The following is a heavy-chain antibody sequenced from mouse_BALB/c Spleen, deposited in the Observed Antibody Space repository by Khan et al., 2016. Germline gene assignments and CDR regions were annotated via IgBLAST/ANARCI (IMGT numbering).Heavy chain of an antibody. Sequence: EVELVESGGGLVQPGGSLRLSCATSGFTFTDYYMNWVRQPPGKALEWLGFIRNKANGFTTEYSASVRGRFHISRDTFQSILYLQMNTLRAEDSGTYYCARDKGGLLFDYWGQGTTLTVSS. J-gene: IGHJ2*01. CDR3: ARDKGGLLFDY. CDR1: GFTFTDYY. V-gene: IGHV7-3*02. CDR2: IRNKANGFTT. D-gene: IGHD3-1*01.